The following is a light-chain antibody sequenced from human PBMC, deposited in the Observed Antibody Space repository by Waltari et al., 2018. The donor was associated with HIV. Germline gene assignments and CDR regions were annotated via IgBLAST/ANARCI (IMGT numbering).Light chain of an antibody. CDR3: QSYDSSNHNWV. Sequence: NFMLTQPTSVSESPGKTVTISCPRSSGTIASNYVQWYQQRPGSAPTTVMYEDNQRPSGVPDRFSGSIDRSSNSASLTISGLKTEDEADYYCQSYDSSNHNWVFGGGTKLTVL. CDR2: EDN. CDR1: SGTIASNY. V-gene: IGLV6-57*03. J-gene: IGLJ3*02.